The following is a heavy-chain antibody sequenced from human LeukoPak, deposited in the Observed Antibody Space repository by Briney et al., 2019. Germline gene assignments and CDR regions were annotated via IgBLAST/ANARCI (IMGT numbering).Heavy chain of an antibody. CDR2: INQDGSKK. CDR3: AKWGPHCVGDYCPALDS. Sequence: PGGSLRLSCVASRFTFSNYWMSWVRQAPGKGLEWVANINQDGSKKPYADSMKGRFTISRDNAEESLYLQLNSLRADDTAVYYCAKWGPHCVGDYCPALDSWGQGTLVTVSS. D-gene: IGHD2-21*02. J-gene: IGHJ4*02. CDR1: RFTFSNYW. V-gene: IGHV3-7*01.